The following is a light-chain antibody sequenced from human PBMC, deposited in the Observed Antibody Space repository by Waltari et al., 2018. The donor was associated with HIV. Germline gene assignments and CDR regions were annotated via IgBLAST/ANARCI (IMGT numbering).Light chain of an antibody. CDR1: CSDVGAFDY. CDR2: DVN. J-gene: IGLJ3*02. V-gene: IGLV2-14*03. CDR3: CSYTIARTFL. Sequence: QSALTQPASVSGSPGQSITISCTGTCSDVGAFDYVSWHHQPPSLAPQPILYDVNKRPSGVSRRFAGSKSGDTASLTISALRAEDEGDYYCCSYTIARTFLFGGGTKLTVL.